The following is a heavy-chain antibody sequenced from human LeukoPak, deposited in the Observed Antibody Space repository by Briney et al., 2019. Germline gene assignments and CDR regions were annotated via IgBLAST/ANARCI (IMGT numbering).Heavy chain of an antibody. D-gene: IGHD5-24*01. Sequence: GGSLRLSCAASGFTFSSYWMHWVRQAPGKGLVWVSRISPDGSTTGHADSVKGRFTLSRDNAKNTLYLQMDSLRAEDTAVYYCAKSRDGYHHGLLWGQGTLVTVSS. J-gene: IGHJ1*01. CDR1: GFTFSSYW. V-gene: IGHV3-74*01. CDR3: AKSRDGYHHGLL. CDR2: ISPDGSTT.